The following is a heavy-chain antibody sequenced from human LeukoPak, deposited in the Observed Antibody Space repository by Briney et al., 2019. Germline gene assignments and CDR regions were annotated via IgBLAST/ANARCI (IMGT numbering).Heavy chain of an antibody. CDR2: IIPIFGTA. CDR3: ASRYNWNLFMAVDDY. J-gene: IGHJ4*02. V-gene: IGHV1-69*06. CDR1: GYTFTGYY. D-gene: IGHD1-7*01. Sequence: GASVKVSCKASGYTFTGYYMHWVRQAPGQGLEWMGGIIPIFGTANYAQKFQGRVTITADKSTSTAYMELSSLRSEDTAVYYCASRYNWNLFMAVDDYWGQGTLVTVSS.